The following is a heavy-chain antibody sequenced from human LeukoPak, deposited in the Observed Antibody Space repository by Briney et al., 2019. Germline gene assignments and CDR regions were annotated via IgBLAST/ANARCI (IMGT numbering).Heavy chain of an antibody. D-gene: IGHD3-16*01. CDR3: AKGGGGYQDFDY. CDR1: GFTFSSYG. V-gene: IGHV3-30*02. CDR2: IWYDGSNK. J-gene: IGHJ4*02. Sequence: GGSLRLSCAASGFTFSSYGMHWVRQAPGKGLEWVAVIWYDGSNKYYADSVKGRFTISRDKNTPYLQMNSLRAEDTAVYYCAKGGGGYQDFDYWGQGTLVTVSS.